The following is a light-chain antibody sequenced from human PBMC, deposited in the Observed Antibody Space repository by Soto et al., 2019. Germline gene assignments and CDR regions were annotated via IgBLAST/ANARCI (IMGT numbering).Light chain of an antibody. J-gene: IGLJ1*01. CDR1: SNDVGGYNY. V-gene: IGLV2-14*01. CDR2: AVS. CDR3: QSYDSTLSARYV. Sequence: QSALTQPASVSGSPGQSITISCSGTSNDVGGYNYVSWYQQHPGKAPNLMIYAVSNRPSGVSNRFSGSKSGNTASLTISGLQAEDEADYYCQSYDSTLSARYVFGTGTKLTVL.